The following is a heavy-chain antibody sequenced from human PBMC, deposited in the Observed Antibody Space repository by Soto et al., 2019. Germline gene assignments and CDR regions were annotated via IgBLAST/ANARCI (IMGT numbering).Heavy chain of an antibody. Sequence: EVQLLESGGGLVQPGGSLRLSCAASGFTFSSYAMSWVRQAPGKGLEWVSAIRGSGGSTYYADSVKGRFTISRDNSKNTLYLQMNSLRAEDTAVYYCAKDLGYCSRGSCYNTDYWGQGTLVTVSS. CDR3: AKDLGYCSRGSCYNTDY. CDR2: IRGSGGST. D-gene: IGHD2-15*01. CDR1: GFTFSSYA. V-gene: IGHV3-23*01. J-gene: IGHJ4*02.